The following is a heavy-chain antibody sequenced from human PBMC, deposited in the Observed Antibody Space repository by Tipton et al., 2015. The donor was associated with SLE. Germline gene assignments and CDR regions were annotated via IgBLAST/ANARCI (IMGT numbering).Heavy chain of an antibody. Sequence: TLSLTCTVSGGSIGSSSYYWGWIRQPPGKGLEWIGSIYYSGSTYYNPSLKSRVTISVDTSKNQFSLKLTSVTAADTAVYYCEGTKDVFDVSGLGTTVTVSS. CDR2: IYYSGST. D-gene: IGHD2-8*01. J-gene: IGHJ3*01. CDR1: GGSIGSSSYY. V-gene: IGHV4-39*07. CDR3: EGTKDVFDV.